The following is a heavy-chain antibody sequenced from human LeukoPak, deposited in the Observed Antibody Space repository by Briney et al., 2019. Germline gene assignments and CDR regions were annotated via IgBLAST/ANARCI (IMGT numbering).Heavy chain of an antibody. J-gene: IGHJ4*02. CDR2: IRHDGSNK. CDR1: GFTFSNYG. V-gene: IGHV3-30*02. Sequence: GGSLRLSCAASGFTFSNYGMNWVRQAPGKGLEWVAFIRHDGSNKYYADSVKGRFTISRDNSKNTLYLQMNSLRVEDTAVYYCAKERGGGWYGFLCDYWGQGTLVTVSS. D-gene: IGHD6-19*01. CDR3: AKERGGGWYGFLCDY.